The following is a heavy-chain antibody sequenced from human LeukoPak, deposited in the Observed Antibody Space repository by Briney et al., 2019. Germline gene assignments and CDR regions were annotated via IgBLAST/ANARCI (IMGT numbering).Heavy chain of an antibody. CDR2: IYYSGST. J-gene: IGHJ4*02. CDR3: ARVVTDWAIHN. D-gene: IGHD3-9*01. V-gene: IGHV4-30-4*01. Sequence: PSETLSLTCTVSVGSINSGDYSWSWIRQPPGKGLEWIGFIYYSGSTYNNPSLKSRVTISVDTSKNQFSLRLSSVTAADTAMYYCARVVTDWAIHNWGQGTLVTVSS. CDR1: VGSINSGDYS.